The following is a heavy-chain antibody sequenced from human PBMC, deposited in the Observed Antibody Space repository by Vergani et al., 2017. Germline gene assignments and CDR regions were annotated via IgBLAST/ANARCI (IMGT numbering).Heavy chain of an antibody. CDR2: ISAYNGNT. CDR3: ARALVGATYNWFDP. CDR1: GYIFNSYY. Sequence: QVQLVQSGAAVKKPGASVKLFCKSSGYIFNSYYIHWVRQAPGQGLEWMGWISAYNGNTNYAQKLQGRVTMTTDTSTSTAYMELRSLRSDDTAVYYCARALVGATYNWFDPWGQGTLVTVSS. J-gene: IGHJ5*02. D-gene: IGHD1-26*01. V-gene: IGHV1-18*04.